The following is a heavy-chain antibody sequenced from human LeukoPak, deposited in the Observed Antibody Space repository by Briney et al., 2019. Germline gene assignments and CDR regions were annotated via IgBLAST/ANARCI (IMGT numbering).Heavy chain of an antibody. J-gene: IGHJ6*03. CDR1: GFTFSSYS. CDR2: ISSSSTI. D-gene: IGHD2-2*01. CDR3: ARERYCSSTSCSGNYYYYMDV. Sequence: GGSLRLSCAASGFTFSSYSMNWVRQAPGKGLEWVSYISSSSTIYYADSVKGRFTISRDNAKNSLYLQMNSLRAEDTAVYYCARERYCSSTSCSGNYYYYMDVWGKGTTVTVSS. V-gene: IGHV3-48*01.